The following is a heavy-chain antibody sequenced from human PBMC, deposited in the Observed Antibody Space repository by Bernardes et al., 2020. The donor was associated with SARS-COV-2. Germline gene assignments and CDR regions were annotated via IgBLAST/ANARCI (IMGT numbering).Heavy chain of an antibody. V-gene: IGHV4-34*01. CDR3: ARGQGRRYYDYVWGSYRDWFDP. D-gene: IGHD3-16*02. J-gene: IGHJ5*02. CDR1: GGSFSGYY. Sequence: ETLSLTCAVYGGSFSGYYLSWIRQPPGKGLEWIGEINHSGSTNYNPSLKSRVPIPVDTSKNQFSLKLSSVTAADTAVYYCARGQGRRYYDYVWGSYRDWFDPWGQGTLVTVSS. CDR2: INHSGST.